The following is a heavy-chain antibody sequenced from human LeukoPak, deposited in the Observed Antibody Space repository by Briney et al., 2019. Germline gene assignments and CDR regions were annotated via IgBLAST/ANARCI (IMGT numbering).Heavy chain of an antibody. CDR3: ARSDLYGDYPPGNS. V-gene: IGHV4-59*01. CDR1: GGSFSTYY. D-gene: IGHD4-17*01. J-gene: IGHJ4*02. Sequence: SETLSLTCTVSGGSFSTYYWSWIRQPPGKGLEWIGYIYYTGNTNYNPSLKSRVTISVDTSKNHFSLRLSSLTAADTAMYYCARSDLYGDYPPGNSWGQGTLVTVSS. CDR2: IYYTGNT.